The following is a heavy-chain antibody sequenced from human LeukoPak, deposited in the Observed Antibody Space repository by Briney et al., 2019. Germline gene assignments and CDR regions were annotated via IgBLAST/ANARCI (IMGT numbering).Heavy chain of an antibody. D-gene: IGHD2-2*01. Sequence: SETLSLTCAVSGGSISSDGYYWSCNRPHPGLGWVWVVYIYYSRNTYYTPSLQSRVTISVDASKNQFSRKLSSVTGADTAVYYCARLNLLGYCCSTSCYGYDAFDIWGQGTMVTVSS. CDR3: ARLNLLGYCCSTSCYGYDAFDI. J-gene: IGHJ3*02. V-gene: IGHV4-31*11. CDR1: GGSISSDGYY. CDR2: IYYSRNT.